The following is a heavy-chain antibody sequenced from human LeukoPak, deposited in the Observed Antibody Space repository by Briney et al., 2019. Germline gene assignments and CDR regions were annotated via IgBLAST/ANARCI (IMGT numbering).Heavy chain of an antibody. CDR2: IYYSGST. D-gene: IGHD6-6*01. CDR3: ARDRSIAARPDTWYFDL. Sequence: PSETLSLTCTVSGGSISSYYWSWIRQPPGKGLEWIGYIYYSGSTNYNPSLKSRVTISVDTSKNQFSLKLSSVIAADTAVYYCARDRSIAARPDTWYFDLWGRGTLATVSS. V-gene: IGHV4-59*01. CDR1: GGSISSYY. J-gene: IGHJ2*01.